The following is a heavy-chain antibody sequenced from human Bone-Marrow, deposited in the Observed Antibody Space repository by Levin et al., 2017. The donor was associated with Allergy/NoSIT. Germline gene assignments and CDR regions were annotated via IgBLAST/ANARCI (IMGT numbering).Heavy chain of an antibody. V-gene: IGHV1-46*02. J-gene: IGHJ4*02. CDR3: ARGTYNWNY. CDR1: GYAFNSYY. Sequence: ASVKVSCKASGYAFNSYYIHWVRQAPGQGLEWMGRLNPSGGGTTYAQKFQGRVTMTRDTSTSTVYMELSSLRSEDTAVYYCARGTYNWNYWGQGTLVTVSS. D-gene: IGHD1-20*01. CDR2: LNPSGGGT.